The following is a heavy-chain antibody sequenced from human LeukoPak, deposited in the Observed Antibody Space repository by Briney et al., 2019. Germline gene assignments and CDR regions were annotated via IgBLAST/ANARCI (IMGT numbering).Heavy chain of an antibody. J-gene: IGHJ3*02. CDR1: GGSISSGGYY. V-gene: IGHV4-30-2*01. CDR2: IYHSGST. D-gene: IGHD3-3*01. Sequence: SETLSLTCTVSGGSISSGGYYWRWIRQPPGKGLEWIGYIYHSGSTYYNPSLKSRVTISVDRSKNQFSLKLSSVTAADTAVYYCAREPIWSGYYTGRAFDIWGQGTMVTVSS. CDR3: AREPIWSGYYTGRAFDI.